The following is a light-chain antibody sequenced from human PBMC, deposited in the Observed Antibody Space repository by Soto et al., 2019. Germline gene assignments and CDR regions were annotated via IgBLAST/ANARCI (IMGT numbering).Light chain of an antibody. CDR3: SSYTSSSFYV. J-gene: IGLJ1*01. V-gene: IGLV2-14*01. CDR2: DVS. CDR1: SSDVGGYNY. Sequence: QSALTKPASVSGSPGQSITISCTGTSSDVGGYNYVSWYQQHPGKAPKLMIYDVSNRSSGVSNRFSGSKSGNTASLTISGLQAEDEADYYCSSYTSSSFYVFGTGTKVTF.